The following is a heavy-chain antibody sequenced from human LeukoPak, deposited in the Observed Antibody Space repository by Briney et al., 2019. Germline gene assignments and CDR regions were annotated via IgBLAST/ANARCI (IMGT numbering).Heavy chain of an antibody. CDR2: ISAYNGNT. CDR3: ALIPYCTTATCYYFDF. CDR1: GYTFTSYG. V-gene: IGHV1-18*01. D-gene: IGHD2-2*01. Sequence: ASVKVSCKASGYTFTSYGISWVRQAPGQGLEWMGWISAYNGNTNYAQKLQGRVTMTADTSTSTTYMELRSLRSDDTAVYYCALIPYCTTATCYYFDFWGQGTLVTVSS. J-gene: IGHJ4*02.